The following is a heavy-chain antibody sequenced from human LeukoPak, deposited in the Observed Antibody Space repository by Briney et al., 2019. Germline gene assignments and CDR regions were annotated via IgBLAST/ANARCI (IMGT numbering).Heavy chain of an antibody. J-gene: IGHJ5*02. CDR2: ISGSGATT. V-gene: IGHV3-23*01. CDR1: GFTFSSNI. Sequence: GGSLRLSCAASGFTFSSNIMSWVHQAPGKGLEWVSGISGSGATTYYAESVKGRFTISRDNSKNTLYLQMNSLRAEDTAVYYCAKVRGPWGQGTLVTVSS. D-gene: IGHD3-10*01. CDR3: AKVRGP.